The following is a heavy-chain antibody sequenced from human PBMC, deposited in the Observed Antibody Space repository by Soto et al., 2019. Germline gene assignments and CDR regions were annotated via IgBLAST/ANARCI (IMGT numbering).Heavy chain of an antibody. CDR1: GFTFSSYW. Sequence: EVQLVESGGGLVQPGGSLRLSCAASGFTFSSYWMHWVRQAPGKGLVLVSRINSDGSSTSYADSVKGRFTISSDNAKNTLYLQMNSLRAEDTAVYYCAVAVAGPTAIGYWGQGTLVTVSS. D-gene: IGHD6-19*01. J-gene: IGHJ4*02. CDR2: INSDGSST. CDR3: AVAVAGPTAIGY. V-gene: IGHV3-74*01.